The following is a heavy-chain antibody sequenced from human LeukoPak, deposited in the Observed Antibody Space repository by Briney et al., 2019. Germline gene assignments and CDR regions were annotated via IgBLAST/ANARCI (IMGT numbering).Heavy chain of an antibody. Sequence: SETLSLTCTVSGGSISSYYWSWIRQPPGKGLEWIGYIYYSGSTNYNPSLKSRVTISVDTSKSQFSLKVNSVTAADTAVYFCSRGSIVVGLDARPFDYWGQGTLVAVSS. CDR1: GGSISSYY. D-gene: IGHD2-2*01. J-gene: IGHJ4*02. V-gene: IGHV4-59*12. CDR2: IYYSGST. CDR3: SRGSIVVGLDARPFDY.